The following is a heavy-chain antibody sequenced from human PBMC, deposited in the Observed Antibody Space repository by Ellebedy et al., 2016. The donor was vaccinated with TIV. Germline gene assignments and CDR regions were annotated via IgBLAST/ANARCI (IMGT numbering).Heavy chain of an antibody. CDR2: IYYSGST. D-gene: IGHD6-19*01. V-gene: IGHV4-59*01. CDR3: ARDLGSGWPTRFDY. Sequence: SETLSLXCTVSGGSISSYYWSWIRQPPGKGLEWIGYIYYSGSTNYNPSLKSRVTISVDTSKNQFSLKLSSVTAADTAVYYCARDLGSGWPTRFDYWGQGTLVTVSS. J-gene: IGHJ4*02. CDR1: GGSISSYY.